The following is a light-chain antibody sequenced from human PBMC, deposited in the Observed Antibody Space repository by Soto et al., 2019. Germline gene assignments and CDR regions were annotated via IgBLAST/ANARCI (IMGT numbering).Light chain of an antibody. CDR3: SSYTSRSIL. CDR1: SSDVGGYNY. CDR2: DVS. J-gene: IGLJ1*01. Sequence: QSALTQPASVSGSPGQSITISCTGTSSDVGGYNYVSWYQHYAGKAPKLMIYDVSNRPSGVSNRFSGSKSGNTASLTISGLQAEDEADYYCSSYTSRSILFGTGTKVTVL. V-gene: IGLV2-14*03.